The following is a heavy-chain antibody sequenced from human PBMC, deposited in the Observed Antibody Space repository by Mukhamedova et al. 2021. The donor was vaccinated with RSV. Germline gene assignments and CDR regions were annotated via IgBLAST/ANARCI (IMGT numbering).Heavy chain of an antibody. D-gene: IGHD5-18*01. CDR2: IYPGDSDT. Sequence: MGGKGLEWMGIIYPGDSDTRYSPSFQGQVTISADKSISTAYLQWSSLKASDTAMYYCARPVETAIDYWGQGTLVIVSS. CDR3: ARPVETAIDY. V-gene: IGHV5-51*01. J-gene: IGHJ4*02.